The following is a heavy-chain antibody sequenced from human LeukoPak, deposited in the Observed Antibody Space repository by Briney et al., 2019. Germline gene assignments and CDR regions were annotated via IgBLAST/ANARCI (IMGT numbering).Heavy chain of an antibody. CDR3: AKGHCTNGICWLD. J-gene: IGHJ4*02. V-gene: IGHV3-74*01. Sequence: PGGSLRLSCAASGFTFSSYWMHWVRQAPGKGLVWVSRINSDGSSTSYADSVKGRFTISRDNSKNTLYLQMNSLRAEDTAVYYCAKGHCTNGICWLDWGQGTLVTVSS. D-gene: IGHD2-8*01. CDR2: INSDGSST. CDR1: GFTFSSYW.